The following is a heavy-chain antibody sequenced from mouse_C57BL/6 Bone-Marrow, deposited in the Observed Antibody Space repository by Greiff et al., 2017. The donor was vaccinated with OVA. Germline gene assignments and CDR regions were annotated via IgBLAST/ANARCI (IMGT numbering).Heavy chain of an antibody. CDR1: GYTFTGYW. D-gene: IGHD2-2*01. CDR2: ILPGSGST. J-gene: IGHJ3*01. Sequence: QVQLQQSGAELMKPGASVKLSCKATGYTFTGYWIEWVKQRPGHGLEWIGEILPGSGSTNYNEKFKGKATFTADTSSNTAYMQLSSLTTEDSAIYCCARPEYYGYDRAWFAYWGQGTLVTVSA. CDR3: ARPEYYGYDRAWFAY. V-gene: IGHV1-9*01.